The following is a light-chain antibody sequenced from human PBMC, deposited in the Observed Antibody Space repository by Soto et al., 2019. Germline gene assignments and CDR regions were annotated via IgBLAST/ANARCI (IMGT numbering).Light chain of an antibody. J-gene: IGKJ1*01. V-gene: IGKV1-5*01. CDR3: QQYNSYSEA. CDR2: DAS. CDR1: QSITTW. Sequence: DIQIPQSHSTLSASVGDRVTITCRASQSITTWSAWYQQKPGKAPKLLIYDASNLENGVPSRFSGSGSGTEFTLTISSLQPDDSATYYCQQYNSYSEAFGQGTKVDIK.